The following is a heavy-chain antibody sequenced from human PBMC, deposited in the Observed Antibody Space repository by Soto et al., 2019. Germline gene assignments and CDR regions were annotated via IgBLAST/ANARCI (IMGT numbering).Heavy chain of an antibody. CDR1: GYTFTGYY. Sequence: GASVKVSCKASGYTFTGYYMHWVRQAPGQGLEWMGWINPNSGSTNYAQKFQGRVTMTTDTSTSTAYMELSSLRSDDTAVYYCARGEDYYGSGNNWFDPWGQGTLVTVSS. CDR2: INPNSGST. CDR3: ARGEDYYGSGNNWFDP. J-gene: IGHJ5*02. D-gene: IGHD3-10*01. V-gene: IGHV1-2*02.